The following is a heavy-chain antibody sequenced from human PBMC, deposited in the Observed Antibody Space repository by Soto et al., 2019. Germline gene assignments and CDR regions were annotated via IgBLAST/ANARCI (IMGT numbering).Heavy chain of an antibody. J-gene: IGHJ6*02. CDR1: GFTFDDYA. CDR2: ISWNSANM. CDR3: VKDISGRGSYYYYYGMDV. Sequence: HPGGSLRLSCAASGFTFDDYAMHWVRQAPGKGLEWVSGISWNSANMNYADSVKARFTISRDNAKNSLSLQMNSLREEDTALYYCVKDISGRGSYYYYYGMDVWGQGTTVTVSS. V-gene: IGHV3-9*01. D-gene: IGHD3-16*01.